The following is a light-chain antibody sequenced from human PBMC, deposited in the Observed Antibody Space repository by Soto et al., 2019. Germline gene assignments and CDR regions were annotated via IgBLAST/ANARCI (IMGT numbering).Light chain of an antibody. V-gene: IGKV3-20*01. CDR2: HAS. CDR3: QQYGSAPVT. J-gene: IGKJ4*01. CDR1: QSVTNRF. Sequence: EIVLTQSPGTLSLSPGERATLSCRASQSVTNRFLAWYQQKPGQAPRLLIYHASTRATGIPDRFSGSGSGTDFTLTVTRLEPEDFAVYYCQQYGSAPVTFGGGTKIEIK.